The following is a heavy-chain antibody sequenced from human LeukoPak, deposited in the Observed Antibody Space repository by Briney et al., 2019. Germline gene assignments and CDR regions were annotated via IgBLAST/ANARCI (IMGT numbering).Heavy chain of an antibody. V-gene: IGHV1-2*02. CDR1: GYMFSVYY. D-gene: IGHD3-3*01. Sequence: GASVKVSCKTSGYMFSVYYIQWVRQAPGLGLEWMGWINPTSGGTNSAQKFQGRVTMTRDTSISTAYMELSSLRSDDTAVYYCARDEESGYYMKGWFDPWGQGTLVTVSS. J-gene: IGHJ5*02. CDR3: ARDEESGYYMKGWFDP. CDR2: INPTSGGT.